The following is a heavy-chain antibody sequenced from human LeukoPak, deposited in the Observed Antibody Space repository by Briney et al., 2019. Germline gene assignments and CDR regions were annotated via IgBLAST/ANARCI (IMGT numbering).Heavy chain of an antibody. CDR1: GGSISSYY. CDR2: IYYSGST. Sequence: SETLSLTCTVSGGSISSYYWSWIRQPPGKGLEWIGYIYYSGSTNYNPSLKSRVTISVDKSKNQFSLKLSSVTAADTTAYYCARTGLGKVGGNGPPTTFDIWGRGTMVTVSS. D-gene: IGHD3-10*01. CDR3: ARTGLGKVGGNGPPTTFDI. V-gene: IGHV4-59*01. J-gene: IGHJ3*02.